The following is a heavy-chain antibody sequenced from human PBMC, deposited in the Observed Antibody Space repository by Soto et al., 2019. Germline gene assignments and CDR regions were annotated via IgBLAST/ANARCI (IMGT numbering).Heavy chain of an antibody. V-gene: IGHV4-4*02. CDR1: GDPISSSKW. CDR2: IDQNGIT. CDR3: ARLNRDYYYYGMDV. Sequence: LSLTCAVSGDPISSSKWWTWVRQTPGKGLEWIGKIDQNGITNYNPSLESRVTILKDNSKNQLSLKLTSATAVDSAVYYCARLNRDYYYYGMDVWGQGATVTVSS. J-gene: IGHJ6*02.